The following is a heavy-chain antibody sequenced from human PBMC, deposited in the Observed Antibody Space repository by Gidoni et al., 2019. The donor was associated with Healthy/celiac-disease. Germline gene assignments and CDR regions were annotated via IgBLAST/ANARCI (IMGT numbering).Heavy chain of an antibody. CDR3: ARQDYPIDGPGGIFDY. CDR1: GGSISSSSYY. J-gene: IGHJ4*02. V-gene: IGHV4-39*01. CDR2: IYYSGST. D-gene: IGHD3-16*01. Sequence: QLQLQESGPGLVKPSETLSLTCTVSGGSISSSSYYWGWIRQPPGKGLEWIGSIYYSGSTYYNPSLKSRVTISVDTSKNQFSLKLSSVTAADTAVYYCARQDYPIDGPGGIFDYWGQGTLVTVSS.